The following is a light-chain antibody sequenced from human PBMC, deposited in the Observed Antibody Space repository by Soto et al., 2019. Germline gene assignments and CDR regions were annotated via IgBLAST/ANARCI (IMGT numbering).Light chain of an antibody. Sequence: ETVMTQSPDTLSVSPGESATLSCRASQDVSTNLAWFHHKPGQTPRLVLYGASKRATGIPARFSGSGSGRHFTLTISSLPSEDFGVYYCQHYNNWPPYSFGQGTKVEIK. CDR2: GAS. CDR3: QHYNNWPPYS. J-gene: IGKJ2*03. V-gene: IGKV3-15*01. CDR1: QDVSTN.